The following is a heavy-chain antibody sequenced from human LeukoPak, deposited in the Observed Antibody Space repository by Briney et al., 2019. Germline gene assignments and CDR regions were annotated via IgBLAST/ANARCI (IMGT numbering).Heavy chain of an antibody. Sequence: GALRLSCAVSGFTFSSYWMHWVRQVPGKGLVWVSSINEDGSSISYADSVKGRFTISRDNAKNTLYLQMNSLRVEDSAVYYCARDQIYCTGGYCYFEYWGQGTLVTVSS. CDR3: ARDQIYCTGGYCYFEY. D-gene: IGHD2-8*02. J-gene: IGHJ4*02. CDR1: GFTFSSYW. V-gene: IGHV3-74*01. CDR2: INEDGSSI.